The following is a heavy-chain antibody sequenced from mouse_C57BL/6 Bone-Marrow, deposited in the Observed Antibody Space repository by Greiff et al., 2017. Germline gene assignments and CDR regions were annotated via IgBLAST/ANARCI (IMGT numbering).Heavy chain of an antibody. V-gene: IGHV5-6*01. D-gene: IGHD2-5*01. Sequence: EVMLVESGGDLVKPGGSLKLSCAASGFTFSSYGMSWVRQTPDKRLEWVATISSGGSYTYYPDSVKGRFTISRDNAKNTLYLQMSSLKSEDTAMYYCARHCSNFAMDYWGQGTSGTVSS. CDR1: GFTFSSYG. CDR3: ARHCSNFAMDY. CDR2: ISSGGSYT. J-gene: IGHJ4*01.